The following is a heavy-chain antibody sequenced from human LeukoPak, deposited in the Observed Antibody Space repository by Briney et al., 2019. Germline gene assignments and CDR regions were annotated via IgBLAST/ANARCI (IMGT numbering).Heavy chain of an antibody. Sequence: PSETLSLTCAVYGASFSGSYWSWIRQSPGKGLEWIGEINPSGSTNYNPSLKSRVTISVDTSKNQVSLRLTSVTAADTAVYYCASCGGSCWYYFQHWGQGTLVTVSS. CDR3: ASCGGSCWYYFQH. D-gene: IGHD2-15*01. J-gene: IGHJ1*01. CDR1: GASFSGSY. CDR2: INPSGST. V-gene: IGHV4-34*01.